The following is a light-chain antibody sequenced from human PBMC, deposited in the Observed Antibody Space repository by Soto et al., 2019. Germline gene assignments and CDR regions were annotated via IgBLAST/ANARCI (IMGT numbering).Light chain of an antibody. V-gene: IGLV1-40*01. CDR3: QSYDSSLSGWV. CDR1: DSNIGAGYD. Sequence: QSVLTQPPSVSGAPGQRVTISCTGRDSNIGAGYDVHWYQQLPGTAPKLLIYGNINRPSGVPDRFSGSKSGTSASLAITGLQAEDEADYYCQSYDSSLSGWVLGGGTKLTVL. J-gene: IGLJ3*02. CDR2: GNI.